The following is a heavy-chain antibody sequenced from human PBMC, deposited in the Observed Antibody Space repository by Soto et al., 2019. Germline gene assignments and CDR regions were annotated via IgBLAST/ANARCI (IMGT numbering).Heavy chain of an antibody. J-gene: IGHJ5*02. CDR1: GFTFSSYS. V-gene: IGHV3-21*01. D-gene: IGHD3-3*01. CDR3: ARAPQPFLEWLLSMDWFDP. CDR2: ISSSSYI. Sequence: GWSLRLSCAASGFTFSSYSMNWVRQAPGKGLEWVSSISSSSYIYYADSVKGRFTISRDNAKNSLYLQMNSLRAEDTAVYYCARAPQPFLEWLLSMDWFDPWGQGTLVTVSS.